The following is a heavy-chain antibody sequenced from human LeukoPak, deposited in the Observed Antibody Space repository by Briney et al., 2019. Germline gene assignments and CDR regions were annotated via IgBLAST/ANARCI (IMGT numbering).Heavy chain of an antibody. D-gene: IGHD3-9*01. CDR2: ISYDGSNK. J-gene: IGHJ5*02. CDR1: YL. Sequence: YLMDRARQAPGKGLEWVALISYDGSNKYYADSVKGRFTISRDISKNTLYLQMNSLRAEDTAVYYCAQGEGRIFFISWAQGPLVTVSS. V-gene: IGHV3-30*18. CDR3: AQGEGRIFFIS.